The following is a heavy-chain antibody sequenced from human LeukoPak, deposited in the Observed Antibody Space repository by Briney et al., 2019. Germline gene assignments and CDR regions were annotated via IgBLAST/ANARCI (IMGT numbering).Heavy chain of an antibody. V-gene: IGHV4-4*02. J-gene: IGHJ3*02. CDR2: INHSGST. CDR3: ARGLGFLIGSIWHPDAFDI. CDR1: GFTFSNAW. D-gene: IGHD6-13*01. Sequence: PGGSLRLSCAASGFTFSNAWMSWVRQPPGKGLEWIGEINHSGSTNYNPSLKSRVTISVDGSKNQMSLTLSSVAAEDTAVYYCARGLGFLIGSIWHPDAFDIWGQGTMVTVSS.